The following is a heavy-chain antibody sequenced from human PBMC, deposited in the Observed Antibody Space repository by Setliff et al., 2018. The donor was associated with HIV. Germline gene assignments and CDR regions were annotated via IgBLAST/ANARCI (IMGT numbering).Heavy chain of an antibody. CDR2: ISSSSTI. CDR1: GFTFSSYS. CDR3: AISTRPY. J-gene: IGHJ4*02. D-gene: IGHD6-6*01. Sequence: GSLRLSCAASGFTFSSYSMNWVRQAPGKGLEWVSYISSSSTIYYADSVKGRFSISRDNSKNTLYLQMNNLRAEDTAVYYCAISTRPYWGQGTLVTVSS. V-gene: IGHV3-48*01.